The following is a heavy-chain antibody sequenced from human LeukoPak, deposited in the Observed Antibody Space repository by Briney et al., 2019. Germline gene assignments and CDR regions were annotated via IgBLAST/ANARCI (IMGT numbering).Heavy chain of an antibody. CDR3: ARDGDILTGPPYWFDP. D-gene: IGHD3-9*01. CDR1: GYTFTGYY. V-gene: IGHV1-46*01. J-gene: IGHJ5*02. Sequence: GASVKVSCKASGYTFTGYYMHWVRQAPGQGLEWMGIINPSGGSTSYAQKFQGRVTMTRDMSTSTVYMELSSLRSEDTAVYYCARDGDILTGPPYWFDPWGQGTLVTVSS. CDR2: INPSGGST.